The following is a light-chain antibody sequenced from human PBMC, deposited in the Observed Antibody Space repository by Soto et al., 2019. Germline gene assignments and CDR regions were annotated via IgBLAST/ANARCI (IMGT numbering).Light chain of an antibody. Sequence: AIQMTQSPSSLSASVGDRVTITCRASQGIRNDLGWYQQKPGKAPNLLIYAASSLQSGVPSRFSGSGSGKDFTLTISSLKPEDFATYYCLQDYTYPYTFGQGTKVDIK. CDR2: AAS. V-gene: IGKV1-6*01. J-gene: IGKJ2*01. CDR1: QGIRND. CDR3: LQDYTYPYT.